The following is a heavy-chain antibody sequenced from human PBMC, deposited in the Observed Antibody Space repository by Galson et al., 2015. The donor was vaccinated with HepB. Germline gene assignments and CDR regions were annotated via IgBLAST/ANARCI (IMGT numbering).Heavy chain of an antibody. CDR3: ATTVTTRGWFDP. CDR2: IYYSGST. Sequence: TLSLTCTVSGGSISSGDYYWSWIRQPPGKGLEWIGYIYYSGSTYYNPSLKSRVTISVDTSKNQFSLKLGSVTAADTAVYYCATTVTTRGWFDPWGQGTLVTVSS. J-gene: IGHJ5*02. V-gene: IGHV4-30-4*01. CDR1: GGSISSGDYY. D-gene: IGHD4-17*01.